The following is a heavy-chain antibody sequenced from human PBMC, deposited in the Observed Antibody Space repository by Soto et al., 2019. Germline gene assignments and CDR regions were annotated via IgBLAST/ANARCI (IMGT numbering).Heavy chain of an antibody. CDR2: INGGGGST. J-gene: IGHJ4*02. CDR3: AKDKVCSGGSCYYDY. Sequence: EAQLLEAGGDLIQPGGSLRLSCAASGFTFSSYTMTWVRQAPGKGLEWVSAINGGGGSTYYADSVKGRFTISRDNSKDTLYLQMNSLRAEDTAVYYCAKDKVCSGGSCYYDYWGQGTLVTVSS. D-gene: IGHD2-15*01. CDR1: GFTFSSYT. V-gene: IGHV3-23*01.